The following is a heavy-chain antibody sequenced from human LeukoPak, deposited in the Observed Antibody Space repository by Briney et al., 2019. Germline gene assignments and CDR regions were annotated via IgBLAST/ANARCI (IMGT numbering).Heavy chain of an antibody. Sequence: SDTLSLTCTVSGGPISSYYWSWIREPPGKGLEWIGYIYYSGKTNYNPSLKSRVTISVDTSMNQFSLKLSSVTAADTAVYYCARAGLEWSYRNWFDPWGQGTLVTVSS. D-gene: IGHD3-3*01. V-gene: IGHV4-59*07. CDR3: ARAGLEWSYRNWFDP. CDR2: IYYSGKT. CDR1: GGPISSYY. J-gene: IGHJ5*02.